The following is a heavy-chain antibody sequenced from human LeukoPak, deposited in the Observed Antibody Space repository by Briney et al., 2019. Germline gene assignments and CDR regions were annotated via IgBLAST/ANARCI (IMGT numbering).Heavy chain of an antibody. D-gene: IGHD3-22*01. CDR1: GFTFSSYG. CDR2: ISYDGSNK. J-gene: IGHJ4*02. V-gene: IGHV3-30*18. Sequence: GGSLRLSCAASGFTFSSYGMHWVRQAPGKGLEWVAVISYDGSNKYYADSVKGRFTISRDNSKNTLYLQMNSLRAEDTAVYYCAKGVSDSSGYYYLDYWGQGTLVTVSS. CDR3: AKGVSDSSGYYYLDY.